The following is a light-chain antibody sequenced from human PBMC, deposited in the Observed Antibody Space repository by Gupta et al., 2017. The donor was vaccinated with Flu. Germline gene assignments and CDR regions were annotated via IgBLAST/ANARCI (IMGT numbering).Light chain of an antibody. Sequence: GDRVTITCRASQSISSWLAWYQQKPGKAPKLLIYEASKLEGGVPSRFSGSGSGTQFTLTISCLQPDDFATYYCQQYNSYSGYTFGQGTKVDIK. CDR2: EAS. V-gene: IGKV1-5*03. J-gene: IGKJ2*01. CDR3: QQYNSYSGYT. CDR1: QSISSW.